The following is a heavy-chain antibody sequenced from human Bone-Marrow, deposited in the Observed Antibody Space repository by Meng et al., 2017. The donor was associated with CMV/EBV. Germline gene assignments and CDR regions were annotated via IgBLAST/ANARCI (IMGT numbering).Heavy chain of an antibody. J-gene: IGHJ4*02. D-gene: IGHD2-15*01. CDR2: ISGSGGST. CDR1: GFTFSSYA. CDR3: AKNLGYCSGGSCYVY. Sequence: SGFTFSSYAMSWVRQAPGKGLEWVSAISGSGGSTYYADSVKGRFTISRDNSKNTLYLQMNSLRAEDTAVYYCAKNLGYCSGGSCYVYWGQGTLVTVPS. V-gene: IGHV3-23*01.